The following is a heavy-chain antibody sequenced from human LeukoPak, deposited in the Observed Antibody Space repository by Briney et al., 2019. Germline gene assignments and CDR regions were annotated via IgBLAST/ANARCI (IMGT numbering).Heavy chain of an antibody. CDR1: GFTFSDYY. CDR3: ARDPGQWELPIDY. Sequence: GGSLRLSCAASGFTFSDYYMSWIRQAPGKGLEWVSYISSSGSTIYYADSVKGRFTISRDNAKNSLYLQMNSLRVEDTAMYYCARDPGQWELPIDYWGQGILVTVSS. D-gene: IGHD1-26*01. V-gene: IGHV3-11*04. J-gene: IGHJ4*02. CDR2: ISSSGSTI.